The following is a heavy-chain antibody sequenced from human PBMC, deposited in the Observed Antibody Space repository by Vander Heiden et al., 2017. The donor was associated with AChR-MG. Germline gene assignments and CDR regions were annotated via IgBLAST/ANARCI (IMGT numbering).Heavy chain of an antibody. Sequence: EVHLVESGGGLLQPGRSLSFSCEVSGVPFVDYAMHWVRQAPGKGLEWVSGISWNSGYIDYADSVKGRFTISRDNAKNSLYLQMNSLRAEDTALYYCAKDTVPGAPTIEDASGSYYTFDYWGQGTPVTVSS. J-gene: IGHJ4*02. CDR2: ISWNSGYI. CDR1: GVPFVDYA. D-gene: IGHD3-10*01. CDR3: AKDTVPGAPTIEDASGSYYTFDY. V-gene: IGHV3-9*01.